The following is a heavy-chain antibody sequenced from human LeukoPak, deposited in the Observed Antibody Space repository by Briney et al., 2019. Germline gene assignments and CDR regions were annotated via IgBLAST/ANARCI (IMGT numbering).Heavy chain of an antibody. CDR1: GGSISSYY. CDR3: ARDGYYYDSSGYSPLGY. V-gene: IGHV4-4*07. Sequence: SETLSLTCTVSGGSISSYYWSWIRQPAGKGLEWIGRIYPSGSTNYNPSLKSRVTMSVDTSKNQFSLELSSVTAADTAVYYCARDGYYYDSSGYSPLGYWGQGTLVTVSS. CDR2: IYPSGST. J-gene: IGHJ4*02. D-gene: IGHD3-22*01.